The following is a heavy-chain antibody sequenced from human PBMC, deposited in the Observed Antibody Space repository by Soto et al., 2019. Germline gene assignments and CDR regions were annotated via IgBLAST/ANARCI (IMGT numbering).Heavy chain of an antibody. CDR3: ARTSYDILTGRLDAFHI. CDR2: ISHGGNT. V-gene: IGHV4-30-2*01. D-gene: IGHD3-9*01. CDR1: RGSLTNGGYS. J-gene: IGHJ3*02. Sequence: LXLTYAVARGSLTNGGYSWSWLRQPPGKGLDWIRYISHGGNTYYNPSLRSLVIMSIDKSKNDFSLGLKSVTAADTATYYCARTSYDILTGRLDAFHIWGQGTMVTVS.